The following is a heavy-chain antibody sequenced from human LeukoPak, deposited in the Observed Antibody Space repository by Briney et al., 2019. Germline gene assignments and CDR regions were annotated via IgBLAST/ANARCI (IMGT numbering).Heavy chain of an antibody. CDR3: PRAITGTTTAWFDP. Sequence: PGGSLRLSCPAPGFTFSSYAMSWVRQAPGKGLEWVSGISGGGGTTYYADSVKGRFTISRDNSKNTLYLQMGSLRAEDMDVYYCPRAITGTTTAWFDPWGQGTLVTVSS. CDR1: GFTFSSYA. CDR2: ISGGGGTT. J-gene: IGHJ5*02. V-gene: IGHV3-23*01. D-gene: IGHD1-7*01.